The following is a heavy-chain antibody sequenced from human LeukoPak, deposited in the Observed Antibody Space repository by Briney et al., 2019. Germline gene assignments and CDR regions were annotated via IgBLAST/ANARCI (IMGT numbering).Heavy chain of an antibody. V-gene: IGHV4-38-2*01. CDR1: GYSISSGYY. J-gene: IGHJ5*02. Sequence: SEALSLTCAVSGYSISSGYYWGWIRQPPGKGLEWIGSIYHSGSTYYNPSLKSRVTISVDTSKNQFSLKLSSVTAADTAMYYCARLFFPYWFDPWGQGTLVTVSS. CDR3: ARLFFPYWFDP. D-gene: IGHD2/OR15-2a*01. CDR2: IYHSGST.